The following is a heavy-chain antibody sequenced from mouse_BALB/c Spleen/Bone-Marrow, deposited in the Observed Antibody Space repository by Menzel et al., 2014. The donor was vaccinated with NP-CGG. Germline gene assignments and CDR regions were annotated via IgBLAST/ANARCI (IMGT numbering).Heavy chain of an antibody. CDR3: AREGYYGLDY. CDR1: GYAFTNYL. Sequence: QVQLKQSGAKLVRPGTSVKVSCKASGYAFTNYLIEWFKQRPGQGLEWIGVINPGSGGTNFNEKFRGKATLTADKSSSTAYMQFNSLTSDDSAVYFCAREGYYGLDYWGQGTTLTVPS. J-gene: IGHJ2*01. CDR2: INPGSGGT. D-gene: IGHD2-1*01. V-gene: IGHV1-54*03.